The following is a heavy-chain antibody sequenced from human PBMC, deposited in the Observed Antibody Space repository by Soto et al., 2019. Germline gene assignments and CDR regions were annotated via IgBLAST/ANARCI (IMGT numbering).Heavy chain of an antibody. CDR3: ASGFGTARGNWFDP. CDR1: GGSINTSKW. CDR2: IYRSGTT. J-gene: IGHJ5*02. Sequence: QVLLQESGPGLVKPSGTLSLTCAVSGGSINTSKWWSWVRQPPGKGLEWIREIYRSGTTNYNPSFKSRVTTSVDKSKDQFSLKLSSVTAADTAVYYCASGFGTARGNWFDPWGQGTLVTVSS. V-gene: IGHV4-4*02. D-gene: IGHD3-16*01.